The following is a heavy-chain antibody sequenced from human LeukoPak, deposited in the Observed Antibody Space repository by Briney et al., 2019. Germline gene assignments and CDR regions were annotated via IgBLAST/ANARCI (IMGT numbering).Heavy chain of an antibody. CDR1: GGSFSGYY. CDR2: IYHSGST. V-gene: IGHV4-34*01. D-gene: IGHD1-26*01. J-gene: IGHJ4*02. Sequence: SETLSLTCAVYGGSFSGYYWSWIRQLPGKGLEWIGSIYHSGSTYYNPSLKSRVTISVDTSKNQFSLKLSSVTAADTAVYYCARRVGATEFDYWGQGTLVTVSS. CDR3: ARRVGATEFDY.